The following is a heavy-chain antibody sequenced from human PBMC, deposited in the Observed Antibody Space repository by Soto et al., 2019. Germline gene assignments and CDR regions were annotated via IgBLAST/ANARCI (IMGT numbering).Heavy chain of an antibody. Sequence: ASVKVSCKASGYTFTSYGISWVRQAPGQGLEWMGWISACNGNTNYAQKLQGRVTMTTDTSTSTAYMELRSLRSDDTAVYYCARDRGSSWYRWFDPWGQGTLVTVSS. CDR1: GYTFTSYG. CDR3: ARDRGSSWYRWFDP. J-gene: IGHJ5*02. D-gene: IGHD6-13*01. V-gene: IGHV1-18*04. CDR2: ISACNGNT.